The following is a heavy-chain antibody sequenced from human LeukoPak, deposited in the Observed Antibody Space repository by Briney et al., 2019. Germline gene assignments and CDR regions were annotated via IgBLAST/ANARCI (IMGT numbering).Heavy chain of an antibody. CDR3: ATGGYCSSTSCYAAYYYYGMDV. D-gene: IGHD2-2*01. CDR2: VDPEDGET. CDR1: GYTFTDYY. J-gene: IGHJ6*04. Sequence: ASVKISCKVSGYTFTDYYMHWVPQAPGKGLEWMGLVDPEDGETIYAEKFQGRVTITADTSTDTAYMELSSLRSEDTAVYYCATGGYCSSTSCYAAYYYYGMDVRGKGTTVTVSS. V-gene: IGHV1-69-2*01.